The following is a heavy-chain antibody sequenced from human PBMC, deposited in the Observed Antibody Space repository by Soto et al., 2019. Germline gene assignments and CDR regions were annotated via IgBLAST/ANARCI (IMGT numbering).Heavy chain of an antibody. J-gene: IGHJ2*01. Sequence: EVQLLESGGGLVQPGGSLRLSCVGSGLTFINYAMNWVRQTPGKGLAWVSTISGGGDRTFDADTVKGRFTISRDNSKNTVNLQMNRLRADDTAVYYCARKVLGSTSRPDWWYFDLWGRGTLVTVSP. CDR2: ISGGGDRT. V-gene: IGHV3-23*01. D-gene: IGHD2-2*01. CDR3: ARKVLGSTSRPDWWYFDL. CDR1: GLTFINYA.